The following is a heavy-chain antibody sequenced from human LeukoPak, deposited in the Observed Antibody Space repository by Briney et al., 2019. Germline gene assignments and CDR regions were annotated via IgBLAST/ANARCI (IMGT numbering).Heavy chain of an antibody. CDR1: GYTFTGYY. CDR3: AREDANTRIHFDY. J-gene: IGHJ4*02. V-gene: IGHV1-2*02. CDR2: INPNSGYT. D-gene: IGHD3-22*01. Sequence: GASVKVSCKASGYTFTGYYIHWVRQAPGQGLEWMGYINPNSGYTNYAQKFQDRVTVTRDTSISTAYMELSRLRSDDTAVYYCAREDANTRIHFDYWGQGTLVTVSS.